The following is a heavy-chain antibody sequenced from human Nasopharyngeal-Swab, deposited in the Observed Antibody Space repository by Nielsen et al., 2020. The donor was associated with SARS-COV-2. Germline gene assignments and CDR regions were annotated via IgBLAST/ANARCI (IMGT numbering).Heavy chain of an antibody. V-gene: IGHV1-69*13. CDR1: GDTFNNNA. J-gene: IGHJ3*02. CDR2: IIPIYGTT. D-gene: IGHD3-22*01. Sequence: SVKVSCKASGDTFNNNAISWVRQAPGQGLEWMGGIIPIYGTTNRAQKFQGRLAITADDTTNTAYMELSSLRSEDTAVYYCARESLPSYYDDSRGYAGYAFNIWGQGTMVTVSS. CDR3: ARESLPSYYDDSRGYAGYAFNI.